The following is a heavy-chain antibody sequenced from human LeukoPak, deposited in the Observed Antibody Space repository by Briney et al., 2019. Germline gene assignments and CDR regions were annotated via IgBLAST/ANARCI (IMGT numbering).Heavy chain of an antibody. Sequence: PSETLSLTCTVSGGSISSSSYYWGWIRQPPGKGLEWIGYVYYSGSTNYNPSLKSRVTISVDTSKNQFSLKLSSVTAADTAVYYCASFFRGVMNYWGQGTLVTVSS. CDR2: VYYSGST. CDR3: ASFFRGVMNY. CDR1: GGSISSSSYY. V-gene: IGHV4-61*05. D-gene: IGHD3-10*01. J-gene: IGHJ4*02.